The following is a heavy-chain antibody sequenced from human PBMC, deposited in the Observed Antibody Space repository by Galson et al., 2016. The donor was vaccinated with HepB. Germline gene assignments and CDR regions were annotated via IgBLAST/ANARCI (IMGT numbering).Heavy chain of an antibody. D-gene: IGHD1-7*01. Sequence: SVKVSCKASGYSFSTYYIHWVRQAPGQGLEWMGIIDPSGAFTTSAESFRGRVTMTRDKSTNTVYMQLSSLRSEDTAVYFCARGGTVGANWNYHADWFDPWGQGTLVTVSS. V-gene: IGHV1-46*01. CDR1: GYSFSTYY. CDR3: ARGGTVGANWNYHADWFDP. J-gene: IGHJ5*02. CDR2: IDPSGAFT.